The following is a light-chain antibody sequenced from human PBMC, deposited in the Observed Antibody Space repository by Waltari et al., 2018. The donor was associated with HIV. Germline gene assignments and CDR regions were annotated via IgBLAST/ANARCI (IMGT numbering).Light chain of an antibody. CDR3: QSADTSGTRV. CDR1: ALAKQY. Sequence: SFELTQPPSVSVSPGQTARITCSGDALAKQYTYWYQQKPGQAPVVVIYKDTDRPSGIPERFSGSSSGTTVTLTISAVQAEDEADYYCQSADTSGTRVFASGTKVTVL. CDR2: KDT. J-gene: IGLJ1*01. V-gene: IGLV3-25*03.